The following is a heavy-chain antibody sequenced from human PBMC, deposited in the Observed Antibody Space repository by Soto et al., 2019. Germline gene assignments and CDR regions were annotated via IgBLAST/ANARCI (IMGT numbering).Heavy chain of an antibody. D-gene: IGHD2-15*01. V-gene: IGHV1-69*01. CDR3: ARPHCSGGSCYSDYYYYGMDV. CDR1: GGTFSSYA. Sequence: QVQLVQSGAEVKKPGSSGKVSCKASGGTFSSYAISWVRQAPGQGFEWMGGIIPIFGTANYAQKFQGRVTITADESTSTAYMERSSLRSEDTAVYYCARPHCSGGSCYSDYYYYGMDVWGHGTTVTVSS. CDR2: IIPIFGTA. J-gene: IGHJ6*02.